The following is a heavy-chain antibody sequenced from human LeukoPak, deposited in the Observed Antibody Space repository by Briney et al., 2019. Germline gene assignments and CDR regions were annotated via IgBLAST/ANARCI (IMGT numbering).Heavy chain of an antibody. CDR1: GGSISSYY. CDR2: IYTSGST. Sequence: SETLSLTCTVSGGSISSYYWRWIRQPAGKGLEWIGRIYTSGSTNYNPSLKSRVTISVDTSKNQFSLKLSSVAAADTAVYYCARDTAMVRGVIYYWGQGTLVTVSS. CDR3: ARDTAMVRGVIYY. V-gene: IGHV4-4*07. J-gene: IGHJ4*02. D-gene: IGHD3-10*01.